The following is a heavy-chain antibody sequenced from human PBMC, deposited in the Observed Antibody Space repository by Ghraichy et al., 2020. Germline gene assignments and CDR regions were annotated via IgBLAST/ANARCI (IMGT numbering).Heavy chain of an antibody. D-gene: IGHD6-13*01. V-gene: IGHV3-7*01. CDR2: IKQDGSEK. CDR3: ATIAAAGNSRKDY. CDR1: GFTFSSYW. J-gene: IGHJ4*02. Sequence: GGSLRLSCAASGFTFSSYWMSWVRQAPGKGLEWVANIKQDGSEKYYVDSVKGRFTISRDNAKNSLYLQMNSLRAEDTAVYYCATIAAAGNSRKDYWGQGTLVTVSS.